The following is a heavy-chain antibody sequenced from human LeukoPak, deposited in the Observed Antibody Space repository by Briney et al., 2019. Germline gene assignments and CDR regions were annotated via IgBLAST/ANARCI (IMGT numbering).Heavy chain of an antibody. V-gene: IGHV4-31*03. Sequence: SETLSLTCTVSGGSISSGGYYWSWIRQHPGKGLEWIGYIYYSGSTYYNPSLKSRVIISVDTSKNQFSLKLSSVTAADTAVYYCARDRYYDSSGSDDAFDIWGQGTMVTVSS. CDR3: ARDRYYDSSGSDDAFDI. CDR2: IYYSGST. D-gene: IGHD3-22*01. J-gene: IGHJ3*02. CDR1: GGSISSGGYY.